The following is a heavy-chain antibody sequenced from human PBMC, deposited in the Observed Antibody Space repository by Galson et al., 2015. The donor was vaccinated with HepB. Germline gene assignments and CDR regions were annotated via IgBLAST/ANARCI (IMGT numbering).Heavy chain of an antibody. CDR1: GGSISSSNW. D-gene: IGHD3-22*01. Sequence: SETLSLTCAVSGGSISSSNWWSWVRQPPGKGLEWIGEIYHSGSTNYNPSLKSRVTISVDKSKNQFSLKLSSVTAADTAVYYCAGRGSYYDSSGYYTDAFDIWGQGTMVTVSS. CDR2: IYHSGST. CDR3: AGRGSYYDSSGYYTDAFDI. J-gene: IGHJ3*02. V-gene: IGHV4-4*02.